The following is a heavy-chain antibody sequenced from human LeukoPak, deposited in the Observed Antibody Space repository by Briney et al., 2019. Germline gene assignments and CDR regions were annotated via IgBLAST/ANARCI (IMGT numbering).Heavy chain of an antibody. D-gene: IGHD2-21*02. Sequence: SETLSLTCTVSGGSISSSSYYWAWIRQPPGKGLEWIGSIYYSGSTYYNPSLKSRVTISVDTSKNQFSLKLSSVTAADTAVYYCARRVDPLYCGGDCYYDAFDIWGQGTMVTVSS. J-gene: IGHJ3*02. CDR2: IYYSGST. CDR3: ARRVDPLYCGGDCYYDAFDI. CDR1: GGSISSSSYY. V-gene: IGHV4-39*01.